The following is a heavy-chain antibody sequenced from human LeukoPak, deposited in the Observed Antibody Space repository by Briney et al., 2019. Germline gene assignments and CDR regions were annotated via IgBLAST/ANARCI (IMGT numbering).Heavy chain of an antibody. Sequence: SETLSLTCAVSGGSISSSNWWSWVRQPPGKGLEWIGYMYYSGSTNYNPSLKSRVTISLDTPKNQFSLRLNSVTASDTAVYYCARGVAGYGPYDYWGQGTLVTVSS. CDR3: ARGVAGYGPYDY. J-gene: IGHJ4*02. CDR2: MYYSGST. CDR1: GGSISSSNW. D-gene: IGHD5-12*01. V-gene: IGHV4-4*02.